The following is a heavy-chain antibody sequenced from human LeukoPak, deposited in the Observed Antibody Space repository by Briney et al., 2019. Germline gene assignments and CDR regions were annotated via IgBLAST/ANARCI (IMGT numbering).Heavy chain of an antibody. V-gene: IGHV7-4-1*02. CDR3: AFGSGSPRDYYYYYGMDV. Sequence: ASVKVSCKASGYTFTSYAMNWVRQAPGQGLEWMGWIDTNTGNPTYAQGFTGRFVFSLDTSVSTAYLQISSLKAEDTAVYYCAFGSGSPRDYYYYYGMDVWGQGTTVTVSS. CDR1: GYTFTSYA. D-gene: IGHD3-10*01. CDR2: IDTNTGNP. J-gene: IGHJ6*02.